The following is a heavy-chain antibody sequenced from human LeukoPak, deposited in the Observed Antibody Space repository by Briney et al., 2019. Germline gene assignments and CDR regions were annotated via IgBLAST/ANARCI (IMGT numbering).Heavy chain of an antibody. V-gene: IGHV3-23*01. CDR1: GFTFSSYR. J-gene: IGHJ4*02. Sequence: GGSLRLSCAASGFTFSSYRMSWVRQAPGKGLEWVSAISGSGGGTYYADSVKGRFTISRDNSKNTLYLQMNSLRAEDTAVYYCAKRGTSSSWYHFDYWGQGTLVTVSS. D-gene: IGHD6-13*01. CDR2: ISGSGGGT. CDR3: AKRGTSSSWYHFDY.